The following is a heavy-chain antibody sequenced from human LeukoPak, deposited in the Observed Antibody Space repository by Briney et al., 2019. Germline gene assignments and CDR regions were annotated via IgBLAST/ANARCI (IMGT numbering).Heavy chain of an antibody. J-gene: IGHJ5*02. Sequence: SSETLSLTCTVSGDSINSYYWTWIRQPAGKGLEWIGRIYTSGSTNYNPSLKSRVTMSVDTSKNQFSLKLNSVTAADTAVYYCARVRDGNYGYNWFDLWGQGTLVTVSS. V-gene: IGHV4-4*07. D-gene: IGHD4-17*01. CDR3: ARVRDGNYGYNWFDL. CDR1: GDSINSYY. CDR2: IYTSGST.